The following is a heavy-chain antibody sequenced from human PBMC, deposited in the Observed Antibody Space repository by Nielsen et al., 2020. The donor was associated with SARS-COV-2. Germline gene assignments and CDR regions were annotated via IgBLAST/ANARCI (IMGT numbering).Heavy chain of an antibody. CDR3: ARVKPTGGSYYFDY. V-gene: IGHV3-20*01. Sequence: ETLSLTCAVYGGSFSGYYWSWIRQPPGKGLEWVSGINWNGGSTGYADSVKGRFTISRDNAKNSLYLQMNSLRAEDTALYHCARVKPTGGSYYFDYWGQGTLVTVSS. CDR2: INWNGGST. CDR1: GGSFSGYY. D-gene: IGHD7-27*01. J-gene: IGHJ4*02.